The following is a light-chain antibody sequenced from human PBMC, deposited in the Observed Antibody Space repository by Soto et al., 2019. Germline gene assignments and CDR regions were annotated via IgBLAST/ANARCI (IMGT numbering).Light chain of an antibody. CDR3: YSYTSSNTYV. CDR2: DVS. CDR1: SSDVGGYNY. J-gene: IGLJ1*01. V-gene: IGLV2-14*03. Sequence: QSALTQPASVSGSPGQSITISCTGTSSDVGGYNYFSWYQHHPGKVPQLMIYDVSNRPSGVSNRFSGSKSGNTASLTISGLQAEDEADYYCYSYTSSNTYVFGTGTKLTV.